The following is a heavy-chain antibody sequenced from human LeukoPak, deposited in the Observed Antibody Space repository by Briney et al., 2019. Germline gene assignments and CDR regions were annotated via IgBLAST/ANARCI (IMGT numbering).Heavy chain of an antibody. V-gene: IGHV3-11*01. CDR2: ISSSGSTI. D-gene: IGHD6-13*01. CDR1: GFTFSDYY. Sequence: GGSLRLSCAASGFTFSDYYMSWIRQAPGKGLEWISYISSSGSTIFQTDSMKGRFTISRDNAKNSLYLQMNNLRVEDTAVYYCARVSSQQLKWGQGTLVTVSS. CDR3: ARVSSQQLK. J-gene: IGHJ4*02.